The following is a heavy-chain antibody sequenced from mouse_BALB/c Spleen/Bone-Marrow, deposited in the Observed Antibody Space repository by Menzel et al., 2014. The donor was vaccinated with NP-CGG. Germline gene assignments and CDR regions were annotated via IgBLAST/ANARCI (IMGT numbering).Heavy chain of an antibody. D-gene: IGHD1-1*01. Sequence: VQGVESGAELMKPGASVKISCKATGYTFSSYWIEWVKQRPGHGLEWIGEISPGSGSTNYNEKFKGKATFTADTSSNTAYMQLSSLTSEDSAVYYCAREDGLWYFDVWGAGTTVTVSS. CDR1: GYTFSSYW. V-gene: IGHV1-9*01. CDR3: AREDGLWYFDV. CDR2: ISPGSGST. J-gene: IGHJ1*01.